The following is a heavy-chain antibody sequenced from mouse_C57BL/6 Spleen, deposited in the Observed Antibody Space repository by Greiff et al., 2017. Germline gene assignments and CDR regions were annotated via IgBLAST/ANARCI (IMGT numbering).Heavy chain of an antibody. CDR2: IDPETGGT. CDR3: TRLYDYDVWYFDV. D-gene: IGHD2-4*01. Sequence: QVQLQQSGAELVRPGASVTLSCKASGYTFTDYEMHWVKQTPVHGLEWIGAIDPETGGTAYNQKFKGKAILTADKSSSTAYMELRSLTSEDSAVYYCTRLYDYDVWYFDVWGTGTTVTVSS. CDR1: GYTFTDYE. V-gene: IGHV1-15*01. J-gene: IGHJ1*03.